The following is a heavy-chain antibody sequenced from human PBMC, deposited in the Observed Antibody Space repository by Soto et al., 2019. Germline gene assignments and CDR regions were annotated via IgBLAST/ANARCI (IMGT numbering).Heavy chain of an antibody. J-gene: IGHJ6*02. V-gene: IGHV3-30-3*01. CDR1: GFTLSCYS. CDR3: VRATTLVATTDYSSYGLDV. Sequence: GGSLRLSCAASGFTLSCYSMHWVRQAPGKGLEWVAVTSHDGSNNYYADSVKGRFTISRDNSKNTLYLQMDGLRPEDTAMYFCVRATTLVATTDYSSYGLDVWGQGTTVTVSS. D-gene: IGHD1-26*01. CDR2: TSHDGSNN.